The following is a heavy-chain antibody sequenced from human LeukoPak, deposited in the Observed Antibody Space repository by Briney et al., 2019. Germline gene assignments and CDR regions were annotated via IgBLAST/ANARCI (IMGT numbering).Heavy chain of an antibody. D-gene: IGHD6-13*01. Sequence: GTSLRLSCAASGFTFMSYGMHWVRQAPGMGLEWVAVVSFDGSKEYYADSVKGRFAISRDNSGNTLHLQMNSLRAEDTAVYYCAKEDSTRRIDYWGQGTLVTVSS. J-gene: IGHJ4*02. CDR3: AKEDSTRRIDY. CDR2: VSFDGSKE. CDR1: GFTFMSYG. V-gene: IGHV3-30*18.